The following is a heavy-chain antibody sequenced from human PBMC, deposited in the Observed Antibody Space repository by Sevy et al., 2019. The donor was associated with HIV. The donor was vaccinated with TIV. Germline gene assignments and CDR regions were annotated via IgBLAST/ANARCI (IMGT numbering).Heavy chain of an antibody. CDR3: ARQGDSSSWYGVRY. J-gene: IGHJ4*02. D-gene: IGHD6-13*01. CDR2: IDSDGSDS. CDR1: GFTFSGYW. Sequence: GGSLRLSCAASGFTFSGYWMHWVRQAPGKGLVWVSRIDSDGSDSTYADSVKGRFTISRDNANNTLYLQMNSLRVEDTAVYYCARQGDSSSWYGVRYWGQGTLVTVSS. V-gene: IGHV3-74*03.